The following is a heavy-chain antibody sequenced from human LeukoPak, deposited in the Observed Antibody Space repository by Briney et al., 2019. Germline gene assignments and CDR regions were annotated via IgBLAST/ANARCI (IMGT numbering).Heavy chain of an antibody. CDR2: INPNSGGT. V-gene: IGHV1-2*02. CDR3: ARDRQLVRGFDY. Sequence: GASVKVSCKAPGYTFTGYYMHWVRQAPGQGLEWMGWINPNSGGTNYAQKFQGRVTMTRDTSISTAYMELSRLRSDDTAVYYCARDRQLVRGFDYWGQGTLVTVSS. CDR1: GYTFTGYY. J-gene: IGHJ4*02. D-gene: IGHD6-6*01.